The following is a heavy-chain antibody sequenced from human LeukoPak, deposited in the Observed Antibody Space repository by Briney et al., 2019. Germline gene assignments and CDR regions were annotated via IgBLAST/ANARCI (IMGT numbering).Heavy chain of an antibody. CDR2: IKSDGTNT. V-gene: IGHV3-74*01. J-gene: IGHJ3*01. CDR1: EITFSSYW. D-gene: IGHD1-1*01. Sequence: PGGSLRLSCAASEITFSSYWMHWVRQVPGKGLVWVSRIKSDGTNTYYADSVKGRFTISRDNAKNTLFLQMNSLRVEDTAVYYCVAVEWRNDPFHFWGQGTMVTVSS. CDR3: VAVEWRNDPFHF.